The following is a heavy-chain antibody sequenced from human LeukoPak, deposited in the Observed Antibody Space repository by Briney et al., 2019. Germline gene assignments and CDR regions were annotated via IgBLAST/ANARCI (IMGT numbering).Heavy chain of an antibody. CDR2: INPSGGST. Sequence: ASVKVSCKASGYTFTSYYMHWVRQAPGQGLEWMGIINPSGGSTSYAQKFQGRVTMTRDMSTSTVYMELSSLRSEDTAVYYCGLAYRGGDCPGWGQGTLVTVSS. V-gene: IGHV1-46*01. CDR3: GLAYRGGDCPG. D-gene: IGHD2-21*02. J-gene: IGHJ4*02. CDR1: GYTFTSYY.